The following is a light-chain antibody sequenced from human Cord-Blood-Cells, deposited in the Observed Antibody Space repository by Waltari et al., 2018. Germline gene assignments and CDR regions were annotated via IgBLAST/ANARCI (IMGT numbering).Light chain of an antibody. CDR1: QSVSSY. V-gene: IGKV3-11*01. J-gene: IGKJ3*01. CDR2: DAS. CDR3: QQRSNWIFT. Sequence: EIVLTQSPATLYLSPGERATLSCRSSQSVSSYLAWYQQKPGQDPRLLIYDASNRATGIPARFSGSGSGTDFTLTISSLEPEDFAVYYCQQRSNWIFTFGPGTKVDIK.